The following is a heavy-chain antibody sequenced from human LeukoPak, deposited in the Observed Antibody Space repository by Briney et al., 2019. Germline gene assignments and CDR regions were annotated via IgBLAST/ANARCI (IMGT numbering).Heavy chain of an antibody. J-gene: IGHJ4*02. CDR1: GGSISSYY. CDR2: IYYSGST. Sequence: PSETLSLTCTVSGGSISSYYWSWIRQPPGKGLEWIGYIYYSGSTNYNPSLKSRVTISVDTSKNQFSLKLSSVTAADTAVYYCARDSHGSGSYDYWGQGTLVTVSS. CDR3: ARDSHGSGSYDY. V-gene: IGHV4-59*01. D-gene: IGHD3-10*01.